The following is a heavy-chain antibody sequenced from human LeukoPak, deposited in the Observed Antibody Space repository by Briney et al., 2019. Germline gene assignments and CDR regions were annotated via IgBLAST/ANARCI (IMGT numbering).Heavy chain of an antibody. Sequence: PGGSLRLSCAASGFTFSSYSMNWVRQAPGKGLEWVSSISSSSSYIYYADSVKGRFTISRDNAKNSLYLQMNSLRAEDTAVYYCARDGMAAAGTFDYWGQGTLVTVSS. CDR1: GFTFSSYS. D-gene: IGHD6-13*01. CDR3: ARDGMAAAGTFDY. CDR2: ISSSSSYI. V-gene: IGHV3-21*01. J-gene: IGHJ4*02.